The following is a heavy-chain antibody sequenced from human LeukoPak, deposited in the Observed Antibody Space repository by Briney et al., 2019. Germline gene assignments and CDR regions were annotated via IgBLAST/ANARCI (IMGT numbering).Heavy chain of an antibody. Sequence: SGGSLRLTCAASGFTFSSYAMSWVRQAPGKGLEWVSAISGSGGSTYHADSIKGRFTISRDNANNFLYLQMNSLRAEDTAVYYCATETNGRHYDYWGQGTLLTVSS. J-gene: IGHJ4*02. D-gene: IGHD1-14*01. CDR2: ISGSGGST. CDR3: ATETNGRHYDY. CDR1: GFTFSSYA. V-gene: IGHV3-23*01.